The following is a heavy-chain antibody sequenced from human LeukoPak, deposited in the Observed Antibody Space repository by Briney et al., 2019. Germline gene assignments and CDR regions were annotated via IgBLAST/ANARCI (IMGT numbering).Heavy chain of an antibody. V-gene: IGHV3-33*06. Sequence: GGSLRLSCAASGFIFSNYGMHWVRQAPGKGLEWVAVIWYDGTNKYYPDSVKGRFTISRDNSKNTVYLQMNSLRAEDTAVYYCAKDGDSGSWYSYNYFDYWGQGTLVTVT. CDR3: AKDGDSGSWYSYNYFDY. CDR1: GFIFSNYG. CDR2: IWYDGTNK. J-gene: IGHJ4*02. D-gene: IGHD6-13*01.